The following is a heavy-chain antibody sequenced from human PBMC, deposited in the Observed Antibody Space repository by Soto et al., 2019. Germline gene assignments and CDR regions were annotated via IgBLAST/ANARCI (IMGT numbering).Heavy chain of an antibody. J-gene: IGHJ3*02. CDR3: ARVSIRMINAFDI. CDR1: GGSISSGDYY. CDR2: IYYSGST. V-gene: IGHV4-30-4*01. D-gene: IGHD3-16*01. Sequence: QVQLQESGPGLVKPSQTLSLTCTVSGGSISSGDYYWSWIRQPPGKGLEWTGYIYYSGSTYYNPSLKSRVTISVDTSKNQFSLKLSSVTAADTSVYYCARVSIRMINAFDIWGQGTMVTVSS.